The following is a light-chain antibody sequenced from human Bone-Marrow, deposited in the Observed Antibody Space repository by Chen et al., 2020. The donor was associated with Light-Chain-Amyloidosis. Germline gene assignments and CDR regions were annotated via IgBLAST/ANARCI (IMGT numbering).Light chain of an antibody. CDR2: STN. CDR1: SGSVSTSYY. CDR3: VLYMGSGIGV. J-gene: IGLJ3*02. Sequence: QTVVTQEPSFSVSPGGTVTLTCGLSSGSVSTSYYPSWYQQTPGQAPRTLIYSTNTRSSGVPDRFSGSSLGNKAALTITGAQADDESDYYCVLYMGSGIGVFGGGTKLTVL. V-gene: IGLV8-61*01.